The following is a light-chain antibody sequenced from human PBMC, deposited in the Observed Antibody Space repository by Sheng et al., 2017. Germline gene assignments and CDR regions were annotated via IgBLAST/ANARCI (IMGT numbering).Light chain of an antibody. CDR2: DVN. J-gene: IGLJ1*01. CDR3: SSYTGSSTLLFV. CDR1: SSDVGGYNY. Sequence: QPASVSGSPGQSITISCTGTSSDVGGYNYVSWYQQYPGKAPKLMIYDVNKRPSGVSNRFSGSKSGNTASLTISGLQTEDEADYYCSSYTGSSTLLFVFGTGTKVTVL. V-gene: IGLV2-14*01.